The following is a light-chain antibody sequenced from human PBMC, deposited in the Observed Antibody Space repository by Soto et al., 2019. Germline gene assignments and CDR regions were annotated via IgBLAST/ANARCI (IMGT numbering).Light chain of an antibody. J-gene: IGLJ1*01. Sequence: QSALTQPRSVSGSPGQSVTISCTGTSSDVGGYNYVSWYQQYPGKAPKLMIYDATKRPSGVPDRFSGSKSGNTASLTISGLQAEDEADYYCCSYAGSYSDVFGTGTKLTVL. CDR1: SSDVGGYNY. CDR2: DAT. CDR3: CSYAGSYSDV. V-gene: IGLV2-11*01.